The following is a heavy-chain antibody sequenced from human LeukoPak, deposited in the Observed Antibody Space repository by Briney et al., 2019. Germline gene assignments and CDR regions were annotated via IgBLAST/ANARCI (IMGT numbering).Heavy chain of an antibody. CDR1: GFTFSSYA. D-gene: IGHD3-10*01. CDR2: ISGSGSST. V-gene: IGHV3-23*01. CDR3: ASGSMIRGVITFDY. Sequence: GGSLRLSCAASGFTFSSYAMSWVRQAPGKGLEWVSVISGSGSSTYYADSVKGRFTISRDNSKNTLYLQMSSLRAEDTAVYYCASGSMIRGVITFDYWGQGTLVIVSS. J-gene: IGHJ4*02.